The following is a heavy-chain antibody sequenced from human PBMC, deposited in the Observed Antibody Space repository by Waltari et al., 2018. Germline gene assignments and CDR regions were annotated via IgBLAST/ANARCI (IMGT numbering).Heavy chain of an antibody. CDR3: ARENTMVRGAPFDY. D-gene: IGHD3-10*01. J-gene: IGHJ4*02. CDR2: ISSGKSYI. Sequence: EVQLVESGGGLVKPGGSLRLSCAASGFTFSTFGMNWVRQAPGKGLRWVSSISSGKSYIYYADSVKGRFTISRDNAKNSLYLQMNSLRAEDTAVYYCARENTMVRGAPFDYWGQGTLVTVSS. CDR1: GFTFSTFG. V-gene: IGHV3-21*01.